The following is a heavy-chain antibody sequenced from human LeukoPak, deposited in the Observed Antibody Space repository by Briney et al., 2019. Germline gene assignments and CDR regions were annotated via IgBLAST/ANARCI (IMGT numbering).Heavy chain of an antibody. D-gene: IGHD2-2*01. V-gene: IGHV1-69*05. Sequence: SVKVSCKASGDTFSSYAISWVRQAPGQGLEWMGGIIPIFGTANYAQKFQGRVTITTDESTSTAYMELSSLRSEDTAVYYCARDRVPGGGPVVPAANIPNWFDPWGQGTLVTVSS. CDR2: IIPIFGTA. J-gene: IGHJ5*02. CDR3: ARDRVPGGGPVVPAANIPNWFDP. CDR1: GDTFSSYA.